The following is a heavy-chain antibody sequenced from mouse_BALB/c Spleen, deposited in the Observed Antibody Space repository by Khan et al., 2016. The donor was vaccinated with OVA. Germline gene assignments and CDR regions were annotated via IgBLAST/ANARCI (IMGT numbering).Heavy chain of an antibody. D-gene: IGHD3-1*01. CDR3: ARPPSFSYTMSY. CDR1: GYTFTSFG. J-gene: IGHJ4*01. Sequence: QVQLKQSGPELKKPGETVKISCKASGYTFTSFGLNWVKQAPGKGLEWMGWINTYTGEQKYADDFKGRFAFSLETSACTAYLQINNLKNEDTATYGGARPPSFSYTMSYWGQGTSGPVSS. CDR2: INTYTGEQ. V-gene: IGHV9-3-1*01.